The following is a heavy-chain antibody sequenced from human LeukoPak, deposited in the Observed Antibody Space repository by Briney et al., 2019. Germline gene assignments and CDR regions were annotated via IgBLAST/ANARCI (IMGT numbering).Heavy chain of an antibody. CDR1: GYTLTELS. Sequence: GAPVKVSCKVSGYTLTELSMHWARQAPGKGLEWMGGFDPEDGETIYAQKFQGRVTMTEDTSTDTAYMELNSLRAEDTAVYYCAKETGFNGWLFEYWGQGALVTVSS. V-gene: IGHV1-24*01. CDR2: FDPEDGET. J-gene: IGHJ4*02. CDR3: AKETGFNGWLFEY. D-gene: IGHD6-19*01.